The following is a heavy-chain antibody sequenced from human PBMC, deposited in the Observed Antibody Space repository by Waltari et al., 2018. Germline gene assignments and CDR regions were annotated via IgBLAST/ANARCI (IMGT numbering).Heavy chain of an antibody. CDR2: INAGNGNT. V-gene: IGHV1-3*01. CDR3: ASGSGYSGYGLPFDY. Sequence: QVQLVQSGAEVKKPGASVKVSCKASGYTFTSYAMHWVRQAPGQRLEWMGWINAGNGNTKYSQKFQGRGTITRDTSASTAYMELSSLRSEDTAVYYCASGSGYSGYGLPFDYWGQGTLVTVSS. CDR1: GYTFTSYA. D-gene: IGHD5-12*01. J-gene: IGHJ4*02.